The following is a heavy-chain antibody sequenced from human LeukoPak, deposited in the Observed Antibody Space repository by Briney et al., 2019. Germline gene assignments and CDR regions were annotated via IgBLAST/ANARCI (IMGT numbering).Heavy chain of an antibody. CDR3: ARPPIVGAFTSLGY. CDR2: IYTSGSTNY. Sequence: PSETLSLTCTVSGGSISSGSYYWNWIRQPAGKGLEWIGRIYTSGSTNYNYNPSLKSRVTISVDTSKNQFSLKLSSVTAADAAVYYCARPPIVGAFTSLGYWGQGTLVTVSS. D-gene: IGHD1-26*01. CDR1: GGSISSGSYY. J-gene: IGHJ4*02. V-gene: IGHV4-61*02.